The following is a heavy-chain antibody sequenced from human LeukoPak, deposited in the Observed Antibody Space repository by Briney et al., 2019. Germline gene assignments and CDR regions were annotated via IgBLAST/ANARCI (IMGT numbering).Heavy chain of an antibody. Sequence: AASVKVSCKASGGTFSSYAISWVRQAPGQGLEWMGGTIPIFGTANYAQKFQGRVTITADESTSTAYMELSSLRSEDTAVYYRARGPLINDFWSGYNYYYYYMDVWGKGTTVTVSS. V-gene: IGHV1-69*13. D-gene: IGHD3-3*01. J-gene: IGHJ6*03. CDR2: TIPIFGTA. CDR3: ARGPLINDFWSGYNYYYYYMDV. CDR1: GGTFSSYA.